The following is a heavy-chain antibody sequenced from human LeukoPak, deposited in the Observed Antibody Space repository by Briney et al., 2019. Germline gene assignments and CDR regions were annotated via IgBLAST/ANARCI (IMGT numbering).Heavy chain of an antibody. D-gene: IGHD2-2*01. CDR1: GYTFTGYY. CDR2: SNPNSGGT. J-gene: IGHJ4*02. Sequence: ASVKASCKASGYTFTGYYMHWVRQAPGQGLEWMGWSNPNSGGTNYAQKFQGRVTMTRDTSISTAYMELSRLRSDDTAVYYCARDHTYCSSTSCYRFPDYWGQGTLVTVSS. CDR3: ARDHTYCSSTSCYRFPDY. V-gene: IGHV1-2*02.